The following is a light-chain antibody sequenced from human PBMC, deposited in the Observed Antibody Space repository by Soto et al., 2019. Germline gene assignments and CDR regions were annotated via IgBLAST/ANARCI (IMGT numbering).Light chain of an antibody. CDR1: QDISTW. J-gene: IGKJ3*01. CDR3: QQANSFPFT. V-gene: IGKV1-12*01. CDR2: AAF. Sequence: DIQMTQSPSSVSASVGDGVTITCRASQDISTWLAWYQQKPGKAPKLLISAAFSLQSGVPSRFSGSGSGTDFTLTISSLQPEDFATYYCQQANSFPFTFGPGTKVDIK.